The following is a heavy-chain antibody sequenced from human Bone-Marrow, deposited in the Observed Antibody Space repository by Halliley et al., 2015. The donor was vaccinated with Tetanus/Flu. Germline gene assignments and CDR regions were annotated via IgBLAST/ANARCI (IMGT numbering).Heavy chain of an antibody. CDR3: ASASNGPGFAY. V-gene: IGHV4-4*02. CDR2: IYHSGIT. J-gene: IGHJ4*02. Sequence: GLEWFGEIYHSGITPYNSSLNSRVTMSVDKSKNQFSLRLDSVTAADSAVYYCASASNGPGFAYWGQGALVTVSS.